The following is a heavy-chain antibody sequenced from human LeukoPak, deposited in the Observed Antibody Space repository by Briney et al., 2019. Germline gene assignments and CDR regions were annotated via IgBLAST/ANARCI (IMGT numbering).Heavy chain of an antibody. V-gene: IGHV4-59*01. CDR2: IYYSGST. Sequence: PSETLSLTCTVSGGSISSYYWSWIRQPPGKGLEWIGYIYYSGSTNYNPSLKSRVTISVDTSKNQFSLKLSSVTAADTAVYYCARAPTLLLFDYWGQGTLATVSS. CDR1: GGSISSYY. D-gene: IGHD2-15*01. CDR3: ARAPTLLLFDY. J-gene: IGHJ4*02.